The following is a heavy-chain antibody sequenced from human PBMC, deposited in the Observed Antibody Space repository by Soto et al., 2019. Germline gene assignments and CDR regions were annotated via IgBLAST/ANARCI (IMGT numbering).Heavy chain of an antibody. V-gene: IGHV3-23*01. J-gene: IGHJ3*02. CDR3: AKASPSYYDVSGYSEGDPFDI. D-gene: IGHD3-22*01. CDR1: GFTFTSYA. Sequence: PGGSLRLSCAASGFTFTSYALSWVRQTPGRXLEWVSGISGSGGSTYYADSLKGRFTISRDNSKNALYLQMNSLIAEDTAVYYRAKASPSYYDVSGYSEGDPFDIWGQGRMV. CDR2: ISGSGGST.